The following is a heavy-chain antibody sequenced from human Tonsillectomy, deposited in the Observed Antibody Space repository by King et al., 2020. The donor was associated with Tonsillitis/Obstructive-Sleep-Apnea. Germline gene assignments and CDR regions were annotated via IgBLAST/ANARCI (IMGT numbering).Heavy chain of an antibody. CDR3: ARQRIAARSFDY. CDR1: GYSFTSYW. Sequence: VQLVESGAEVKKPGESLRISCKGSGYSFTSYWISWVRQMPGKGLEWMGRIDPSDSYTNYSPSFQGHVTISADKSISTAYLQWGSLKASDTAMYYCARQRIAARSFDYWGQGTLVTVSS. J-gene: IGHJ4*02. CDR2: IDPSDSYT. V-gene: IGHV5-10-1*01. D-gene: IGHD6-6*01.